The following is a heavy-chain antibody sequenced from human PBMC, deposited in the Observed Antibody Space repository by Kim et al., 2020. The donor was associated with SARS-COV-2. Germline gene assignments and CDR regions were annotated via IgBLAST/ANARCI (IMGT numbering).Heavy chain of an antibody. D-gene: IGHD5-12*01. CDR1: GGSISSNNHY. Sequence: SETLSLTCTVSGGSISSNNHYWGWIRQPPGIGLEWIGNIYYSGSAYYNTSLKSRVTISVDKSKNQFSLKLSSVTAADTAVYYCARRYSGYDWGLFDYWGQGTLVTVSS. V-gene: IGHV4-39*01. J-gene: IGHJ4*02. CDR3: ARRYSGYDWGLFDY. CDR2: IYYSGSA.